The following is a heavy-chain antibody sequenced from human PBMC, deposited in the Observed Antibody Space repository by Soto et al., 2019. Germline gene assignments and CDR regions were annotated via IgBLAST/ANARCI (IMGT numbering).Heavy chain of an antibody. D-gene: IGHD3-10*01. V-gene: IGHV1-3*01. J-gene: IGHJ4*02. CDR2: INAGSGNT. CDR1: GYTFTSYG. Sequence: GASVKVSCKASGYTFTSYGISWVRQAPGQRLQWMGWINAGSGNTKYSQDFQGRVTFTRDTAATTTFMELSSLRSEDTAVYYCARVPPWGKPGNFYIQHYDSWGQGTLVTVSS. CDR3: ARVPPWGKPGNFYIQHYDS.